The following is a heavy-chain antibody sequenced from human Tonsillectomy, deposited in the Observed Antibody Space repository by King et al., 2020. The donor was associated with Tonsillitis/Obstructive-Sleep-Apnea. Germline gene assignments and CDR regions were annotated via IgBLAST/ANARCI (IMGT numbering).Heavy chain of an antibody. Sequence: VQMVESGGDLVKTGGSLRLSCAASGFTVSNAWMNWVRQAPGKGLEWVGRIKSKTEGGGTQYAAPVKGRFTIARDDSKNTLYLQMNSLKTEDTAVYFCTTALGRTIRFYYYGMDVWGQGTTVTVSS. CDR3: TTALGRTIRFYYYGMDV. J-gene: IGHJ6*02. D-gene: IGHD1-26*01. CDR1: GFTVSNAW. CDR2: IKSKTEGGGT. V-gene: IGHV3-15*07.